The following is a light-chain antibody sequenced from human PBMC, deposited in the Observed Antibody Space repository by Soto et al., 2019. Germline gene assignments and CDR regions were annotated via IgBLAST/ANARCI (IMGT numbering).Light chain of an antibody. J-gene: IGKJ1*01. CDR2: GTS. Sequence: EIVLTQSPGTLSLSPGDRATLSCRASQSVGSNYLGWYQQKPGQTPRLLIYGTSNRATGIPDRFSGSGSGTEFTLTISRLEPEDFAVDYCEQYSNSPPWTFGQGTKVEIK. CDR3: EQYSNSPPWT. V-gene: IGKV3-20*01. CDR1: QSVGSNY.